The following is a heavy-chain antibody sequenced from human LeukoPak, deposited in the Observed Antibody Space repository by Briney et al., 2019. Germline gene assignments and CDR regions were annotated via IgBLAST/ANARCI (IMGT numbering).Heavy chain of an antibody. J-gene: IGHJ5*02. V-gene: IGHV4-31*03. Sequence: SQTLSLTCTVSGGSISSGGYYWSWIRQHPGKGLEWIGYIYYSGSTYYNPSLKSRVTISVDTSKNQFSLKLSFVTAADTAVYYCARGRSGYDFSRNWFDPWGQGTLVTVSS. D-gene: IGHD5-12*01. CDR3: ARGRSGYDFSRNWFDP. CDR1: GGSISSGGYY. CDR2: IYYSGST.